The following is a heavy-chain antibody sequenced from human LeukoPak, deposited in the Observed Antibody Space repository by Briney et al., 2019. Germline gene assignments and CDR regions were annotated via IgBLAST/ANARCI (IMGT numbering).Heavy chain of an antibody. Sequence: GGSLRLSCAASGFTFSSYAMHWVRQAPGKGLEWVAVISHDGSNKYYADSVKGRFTISRDNSKNTLYLQMNSLRVDDTAVYYCAKDCGDCSGGICYPEGFDYWGQGTLVPVSS. J-gene: IGHJ4*02. CDR1: GFTFSSYA. D-gene: IGHD2-15*01. CDR2: ISHDGSNK. V-gene: IGHV3-30-3*01. CDR3: AKDCGDCSGGICYPEGFDY.